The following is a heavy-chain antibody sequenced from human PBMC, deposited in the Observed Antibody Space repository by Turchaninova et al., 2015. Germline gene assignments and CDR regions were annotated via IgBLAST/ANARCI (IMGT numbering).Heavy chain of an antibody. J-gene: IGHJ4*02. Sequence: QVQLQESGPGLVKPSETLSLTCAVSGYSISSGYYWGWIRQPPGKGLEWMGRIYHSGKTYYNPSLTSRVTRSVDTSKNPFSRRLSSVTDAGTAVYYCARLGCRGGCCYGDYWGQGTLVTVSS. CDR1: GYSISSGYY. V-gene: IGHV4-38-2*01. CDR3: ARLGCRGGCCYGDY. D-gene: IGHD2-15*01. CDR2: IYHSGKT.